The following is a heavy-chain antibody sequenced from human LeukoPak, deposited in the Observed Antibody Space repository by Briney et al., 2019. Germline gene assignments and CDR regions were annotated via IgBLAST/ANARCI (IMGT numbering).Heavy chain of an antibody. Sequence: SVKVSCKASVYTFTNYYMHWVRHAPGQGLEWMGVINPSGDSTTYAQKFQGRVTMTSDMSTSTDYMELRSLRSEDTAVYYCARGFHDTSGYSLYYFDYWGQGTLVTVSS. CDR3: ARGFHDTSGYSLYYFDY. V-gene: IGHV1-46*01. J-gene: IGHJ4*02. D-gene: IGHD3-22*01. CDR2: INPSGDST. CDR1: VYTFTNYY.